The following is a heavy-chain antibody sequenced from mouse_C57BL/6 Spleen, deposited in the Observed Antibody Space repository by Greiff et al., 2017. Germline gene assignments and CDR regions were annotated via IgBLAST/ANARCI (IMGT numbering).Heavy chain of an antibody. V-gene: IGHV1-50*01. CDR2: IDPSDSYT. J-gene: IGHJ2*01. CDR3: ARGVPLDY. D-gene: IGHD2-14*01. Sequence: QVQLQQPGAELVKPGASVKLSCKASGYTFTSYWMQWVKQRPGQGLEWIGEIDPSDSYTNYNQKFKGKATLAVDTSSSTAYMQLSSLTSEDSAVYYCARGVPLDYWGQGTTLTVSS. CDR1: GYTFTSYW.